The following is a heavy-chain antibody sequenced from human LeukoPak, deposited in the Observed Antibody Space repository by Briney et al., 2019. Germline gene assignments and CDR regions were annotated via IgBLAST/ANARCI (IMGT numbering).Heavy chain of an antibody. CDR2: ISDSGGST. CDR1: GFTFSNYA. D-gene: IGHD3-10*01. Sequence: GGSLRLSCAASGFTFSNYAMTWVRQGPGKGLEWVSGISDSGGSTYYADSVKGRFTISRDNSKNMLYLQMNSLRAEDTAVYYCAKSLSGGGYYFEYWGQGTLVTVSS. CDR3: AKSLSGGGYYFEY. V-gene: IGHV3-23*01. J-gene: IGHJ4*02.